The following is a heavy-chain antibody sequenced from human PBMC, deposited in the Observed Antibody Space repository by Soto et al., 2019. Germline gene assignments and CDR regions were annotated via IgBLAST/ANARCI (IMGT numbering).Heavy chain of an antibody. J-gene: IGHJ4*02. CDR3: SRDHSSGGYDY. Sequence: GGSLRLSCVASGFSVDNIFMSWVRQAPGKGLQWVSTISDDGRTYYADSVKGRFSLSRDKSRNTLYLQMNRLRVEDTAVYYCSRDHSSGGYDYRGQGSLVTVSS. CDR1: GFSVDNIF. CDR2: ISDDGRT. V-gene: IGHV3-53*01. D-gene: IGHD2-8*02.